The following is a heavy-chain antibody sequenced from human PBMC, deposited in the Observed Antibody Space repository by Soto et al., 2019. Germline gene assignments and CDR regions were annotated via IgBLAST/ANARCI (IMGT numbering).Heavy chain of an antibody. V-gene: IGHV1-2*02. Sequence: ASVKVSCKTSGYTFSLYFIHWVRQAPGEGLEWVGWINPDSGVTQYAQKYQGRVTMTSDTSIRTAYMDLTGLTSDDTAVYFCARDPSDSSGNYDYWGQGTLVTVPQ. CDR2: INPDSGVT. CDR3: ARDPSDSSGNYDY. CDR1: GYTFSLYF. D-gene: IGHD3-22*01. J-gene: IGHJ4*02.